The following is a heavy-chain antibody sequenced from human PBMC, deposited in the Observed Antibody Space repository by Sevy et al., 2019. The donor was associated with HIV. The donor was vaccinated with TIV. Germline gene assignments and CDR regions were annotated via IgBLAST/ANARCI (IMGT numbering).Heavy chain of an antibody. D-gene: IGHD3-22*01. CDR3: AKGNYYDSSGSEEYFDY. CDR2: ISGSGGST. CDR1: GFTFSSYA. V-gene: IGHV3-23*01. J-gene: IGHJ4*02. Sequence: GGSLRLSCAASGFTFSSYAMSWVRQAPGRGLEWVSAISGSGGSTYYADSVKGRFTISRDNSKNTLYLQMNSLRAEDTAVYYCAKGNYYDSSGSEEYFDYWGQGTLVTVSS.